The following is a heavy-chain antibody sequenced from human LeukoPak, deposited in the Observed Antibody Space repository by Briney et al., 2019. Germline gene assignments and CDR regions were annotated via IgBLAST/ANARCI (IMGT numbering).Heavy chain of an antibody. CDR2: ISPYNGHT. V-gene: IGHV1-18*01. J-gene: IGHJ4*02. D-gene: IGHD3-10*02. CDR1: GYIFINYG. Sequence: ASVTVSCKASGYIFINYGISWVRQAPGQGLEWMGWISPYNGHTNYAPNLQDRLTMTTDTSTSTAYMELRSLRSDDTAVYYCAKTRDTMLIEYWGRGTLVTVSS. CDR3: AKTRDTMLIEY.